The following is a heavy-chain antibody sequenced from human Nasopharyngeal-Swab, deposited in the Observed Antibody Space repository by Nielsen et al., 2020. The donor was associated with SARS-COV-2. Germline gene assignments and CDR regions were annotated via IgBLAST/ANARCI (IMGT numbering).Heavy chain of an antibody. CDR3: ARAAAGTYRNWFDP. CDR2: ISYDGSNK. V-gene: IGHV3-30-3*01. D-gene: IGHD6-13*01. J-gene: IGHJ5*02. Sequence: VRQAPGKGLEWVAVISYDGSNKYYADSVKGRFTISRDNSKNTLYLQMNSLRAEDTAAYYCARAAAGTYRNWFDPWGQGTLVTVSS.